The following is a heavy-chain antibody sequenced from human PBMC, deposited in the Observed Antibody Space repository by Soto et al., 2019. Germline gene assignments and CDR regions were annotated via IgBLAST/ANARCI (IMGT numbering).Heavy chain of an antibody. V-gene: IGHV3-23*01. CDR1: GFIFSTYD. Sequence: EVQLLESGGGLVQPGGSLRLSCAASGFIFSTYDMTWVRQAPGKGLEWVSGVGGSGGSTYYAHSVKGRFTISRDNSKNTLYLQTNSLRTEDTALHYCAKGSGYSPGDAIAYWGQGTLVTASS. D-gene: IGHD3-22*01. CDR3: AKGSGYSPGDAIAY. J-gene: IGHJ4*02. CDR2: VGGSGGST.